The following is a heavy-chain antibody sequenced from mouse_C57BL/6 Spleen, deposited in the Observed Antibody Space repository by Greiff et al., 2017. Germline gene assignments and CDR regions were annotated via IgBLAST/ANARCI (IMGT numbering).Heavy chain of an antibody. J-gene: IGHJ2*01. CDR3: TAHYGSSFDY. Sequence: VQLQQSGAELVRPGASVKLSCTASGFNIKDDYMHWVKQRPEQGLEWIGWIDPENGDTEYASKFQGKATITADTSSNTAYLQLSSLTSEDTAVYYCTAHYGSSFDYWGQGTTLTVSS. CDR2: IDPENGDT. CDR1: GFNIKDDY. D-gene: IGHD1-1*01. V-gene: IGHV14-4*01.